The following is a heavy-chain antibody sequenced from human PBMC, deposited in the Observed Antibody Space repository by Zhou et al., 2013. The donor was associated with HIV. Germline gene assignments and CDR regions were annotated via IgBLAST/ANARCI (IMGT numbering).Heavy chain of an antibody. J-gene: IGHJ2*01. V-gene: IGHV1-69*05. Sequence: QVQLVQSGAEVKKPGSSVKVSCKASGGTFSSYAISWVRQAPGQGLEWMGGIIPIFGTANYAQKFQGRVTITTDESTSTAYMELSSLRSEDTAVYYCARGYCSSTSCYLSYWYFDLWGRGHPGHCLL. CDR2: IIPIFGTA. CDR1: GGTFSSYA. CDR3: ARGYCSSTSCYLSYWYFDL. D-gene: IGHD2-2*01.